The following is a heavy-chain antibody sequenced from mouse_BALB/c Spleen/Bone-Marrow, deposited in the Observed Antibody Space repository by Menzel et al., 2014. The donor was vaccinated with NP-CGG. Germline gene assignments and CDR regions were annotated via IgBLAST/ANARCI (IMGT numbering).Heavy chain of an antibody. CDR3: ARNGNFFAMDS. CDR2: IWSDGST. CDR1: GFSLTRYG. Sequence: VKLMESGPGLVAPSQSLSITCTISGFSLTRYGVHWVRQPPGKGLEWLVVIWSDGSTTYNSALKSRLSITKDNSKSQVFLKMNSLRTDDTAMYYCARNGNFFAMDSWGQGTSVTVSS. J-gene: IGHJ4*01. D-gene: IGHD2-1*01. V-gene: IGHV2-6-1*01.